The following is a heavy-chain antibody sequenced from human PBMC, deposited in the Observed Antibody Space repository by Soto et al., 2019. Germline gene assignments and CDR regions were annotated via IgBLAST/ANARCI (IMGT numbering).Heavy chain of an antibody. Sequence: SETLSLTCTVSGGSISSSSYYWGWIRQPPGKGLEWIGSIYYSGSTYYNPSLKSRVTISVDTSKNQFSLKLSSVTAADTAVYYCYTYYYDSSGYYHYPLFDYWGQGTLVTVSS. V-gene: IGHV4-39*01. CDR1: GGSISSSSYY. CDR3: YTYYYDSSGYYHYPLFDY. D-gene: IGHD3-22*01. J-gene: IGHJ4*02. CDR2: IYYSGST.